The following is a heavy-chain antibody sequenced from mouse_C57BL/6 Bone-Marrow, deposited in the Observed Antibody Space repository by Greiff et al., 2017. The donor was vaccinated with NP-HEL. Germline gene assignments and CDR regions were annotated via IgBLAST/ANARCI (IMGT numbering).Heavy chain of an antibody. CDR3: ARSAYGSSLNWYFDV. D-gene: IGHD1-1*01. V-gene: IGHV1-7*01. CDR1: GYTFTSYW. J-gene: IGHJ1*03. Sequence: QVQLQQPGTELVKPGASVKLSCKASGYTFTSYWMHWVKQRPGQGLEWIGYINPSSGYTKYNQKFKDKATLTADKSSSTAYMQLSSLTYEDSAVYYCARSAYGSSLNWYFDVWGTGTTVTVSS. CDR2: INPSSGYT.